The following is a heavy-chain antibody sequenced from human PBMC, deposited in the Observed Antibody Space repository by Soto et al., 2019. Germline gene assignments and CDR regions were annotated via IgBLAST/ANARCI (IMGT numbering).Heavy chain of an antibody. Sequence: ASVKVSCKASGYTFSNYAFSWVRQAPGQGLEWLGWISAYNGNTDYAPKLRGRITLPKEPPTSTAYMELRTLTSDDTAIYSCARDRGPLDYWGQGTLVTASS. CDR3: ARDRGPLDY. CDR1: GYTFSNYA. J-gene: IGHJ4*02. V-gene: IGHV1-18*01. CDR2: ISAYNGNT.